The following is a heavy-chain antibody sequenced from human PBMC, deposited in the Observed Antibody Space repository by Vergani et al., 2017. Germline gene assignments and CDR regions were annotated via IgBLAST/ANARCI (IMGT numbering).Heavy chain of an antibody. CDR3: AKDIRVVIPYDYFDY. CDR1: GFTFSSYS. D-gene: IGHD3-3*01. J-gene: IGHJ4*02. CDR2: INGRGGRT. Sequence: EVQLVESGGGLVQPGGSLRLSCAASGFTFSSYSMNWVRQAPGKWLEWVSSINGRGGRTYYADSVKGRFTISRDNSKNTLYLQMNSLRAEDTAVYYCAKDIRVVIPYDYFDYWGQGTLVTVSS. V-gene: IGHV3-23*04.